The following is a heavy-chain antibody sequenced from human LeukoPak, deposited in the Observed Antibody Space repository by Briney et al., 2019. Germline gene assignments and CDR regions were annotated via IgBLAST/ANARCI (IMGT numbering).Heavy chain of an antibody. CDR2: INPNSGGT. D-gene: IGHD2-15*01. Sequence: ASVRVSCKASGYTFTGYYMHWVRQAPGQGLEWMGWINPNSGGTNYAQKFQGRVTMTRDTSISTAYMELSGLRSDDTAVYYCARWLVVVAATRHNYYYYMDVWGKGTTVTVSS. V-gene: IGHV1-2*02. CDR1: GYTFTGYY. CDR3: ARWLVVVAATRHNYYYYMDV. J-gene: IGHJ6*03.